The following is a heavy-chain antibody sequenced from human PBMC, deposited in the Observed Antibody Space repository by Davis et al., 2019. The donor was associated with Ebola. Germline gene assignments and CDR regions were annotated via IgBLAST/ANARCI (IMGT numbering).Heavy chain of an antibody. J-gene: IGHJ5*01. V-gene: IGHV5-51*01. D-gene: IGHD6-19*01. CDR1: GYSFTSYL. CDR2: IYPGDSDT. CDR3: ARPAVAGTEVAWFDS. Sequence: GGSLRLSCKGSGYSFTSYLIAWVRQMPGKGLEWMGIIYPGDSDTRYSPSFQGQVTISADKSTSTVYLQWGSLKASDTAIYYCARPAVAGTEVAWFDSWGQGVPVTVSS.